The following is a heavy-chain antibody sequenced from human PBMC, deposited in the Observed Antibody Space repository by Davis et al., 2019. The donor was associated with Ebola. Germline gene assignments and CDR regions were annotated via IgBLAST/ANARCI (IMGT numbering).Heavy chain of an antibody. J-gene: IGHJ6*04. CDR1: GAFVSSGGYS. Sequence: LRLSCVVSGAFVSSGGYSWIWIRQPPGKGLEWIGNYYYTGSTYYSPSLRSRVTISVDTSKNLFSLKLTSVTAADTAVYYCARGLELHGMDVWGKGTTVTVSS. D-gene: IGHD1-7*01. CDR3: ARGLELHGMDV. CDR2: YYYTGST. V-gene: IGHV4-30-4*07.